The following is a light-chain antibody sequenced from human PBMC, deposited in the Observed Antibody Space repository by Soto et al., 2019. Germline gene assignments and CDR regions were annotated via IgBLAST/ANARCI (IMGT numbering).Light chain of an antibody. J-gene: IGKJ4*01. CDR1: QSVNNQ. CDR2: DAS. V-gene: IGKV3-11*01. Sequence: EIVLTQSPGTLSLSPGETATLSCRASQSVNNQLAWYQQKPGQAPRLLIYDASTRATGIPARISGSGSGADFTRTFRGLEPEDFAVYYCQHRRNWPLTFGGGTKVEIK. CDR3: QHRRNWPLT.